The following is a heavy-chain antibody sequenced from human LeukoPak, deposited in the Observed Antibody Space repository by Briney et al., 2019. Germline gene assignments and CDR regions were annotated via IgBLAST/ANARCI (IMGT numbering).Heavy chain of an antibody. Sequence: PGRSLRLSCAASGFTFSSYAMHWVRQAPGKGLEWVSSISSSSSYIYYADSVKGRFTISRDNSKNTLSLQMNSLRAEDTAVYYCATEIAKGGPQDYWGQGTLVTVSS. CDR2: ISSSSSYI. CDR1: GFTFSSYA. D-gene: IGHD2-21*01. J-gene: IGHJ4*02. CDR3: ATEIAKGGPQDY. V-gene: IGHV3-21*04.